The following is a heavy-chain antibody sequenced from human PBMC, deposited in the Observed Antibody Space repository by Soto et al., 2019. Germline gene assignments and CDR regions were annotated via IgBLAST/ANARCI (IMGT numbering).Heavy chain of an antibody. V-gene: IGHV3-74*01. J-gene: IGHJ4*02. D-gene: IGHD6-13*01. CDR3: TGRAAAGRYYFDY. CDR2: INSDGSST. Sequence: VQLVESGGGLVQPGGSLRLSCAASGFTFSSYWMHWVRQAPGKGLVWVSRINSDGSSTSYADSVKGRFTISRDNAKNTLYLQMNSLRAEDTAVYYCTGRAAAGRYYFDYWGQGTLVTVSS. CDR1: GFTFSSYW.